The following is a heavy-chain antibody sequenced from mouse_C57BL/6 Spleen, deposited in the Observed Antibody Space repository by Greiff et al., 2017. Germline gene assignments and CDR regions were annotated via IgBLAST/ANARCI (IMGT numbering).Heavy chain of an antibody. CDR3: AGPHCYGGSYGWYFDV. Sequence: QVHVKQPGAELVKPGASVTMSCKASGYTFTSYWITWVKQRPGQGLEWIGDIYPGSGSTNYNEKFKSKATLTVDTSSSTAYMQLSSLTSEDSAVYYCAGPHCYGGSYGWYFDVWGTGTTVTVSS. CDR1: GYTFTSYW. V-gene: IGHV1-55*01. D-gene: IGHD1-1*01. J-gene: IGHJ1*03. CDR2: IYPGSGST.